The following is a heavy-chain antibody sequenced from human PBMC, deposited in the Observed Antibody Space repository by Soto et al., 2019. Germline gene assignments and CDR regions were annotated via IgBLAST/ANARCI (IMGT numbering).Heavy chain of an antibody. D-gene: IGHD1-1*01. CDR1: GFTFSNYW. J-gene: IGHJ6*03. CDR3: ARGRGTGTGLYYYYDMDV. V-gene: IGHV3-74*01. Sequence: QPGGSLRLSCPASGFTFSNYWMHWVRQAPGKGLVWVSRFNSDGTNTGYADSVKGRFTISRDNDKNTLYLQMTSLRAEDTAIYYCARGRGTGTGLYYYYDMDVWGKGTTVTVSS. CDR2: FNSDGTNT.